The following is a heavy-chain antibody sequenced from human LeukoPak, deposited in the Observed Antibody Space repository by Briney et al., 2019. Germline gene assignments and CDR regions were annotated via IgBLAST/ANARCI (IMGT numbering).Heavy chain of an antibody. Sequence: GGSLRLSCTASGFTFGDYAMSWFRQAPGKGLEWVGFIRSKAYDGTTEYAASVKGRFTISRDDSKSIAYLQMDSLKTEDTAVYYCTRDIKLLWFGESMDVWGKGTTVTVSS. CDR3: TRDIKLLWFGESMDV. CDR1: GFTFGDYA. D-gene: IGHD3-10*01. CDR2: IRSKAYDGTT. V-gene: IGHV3-49*03. J-gene: IGHJ6*03.